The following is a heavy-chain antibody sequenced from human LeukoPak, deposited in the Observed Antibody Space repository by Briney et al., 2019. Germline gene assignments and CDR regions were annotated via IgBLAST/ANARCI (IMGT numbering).Heavy chain of an antibody. CDR3: AKIPYDSSGFDY. J-gene: IGHJ4*02. CDR2: ISGCGGST. CDR1: GFTFSSYA. V-gene: IGHV3-23*01. D-gene: IGHD3-22*01. Sequence: GGSLRLSCAASGFTFSSYAMSWVRQAPGKGLEWVSAISGCGGSTYYADSVKGRFTISRDNSKNTLYLQMNSLRAEDTAVYYCAKIPYDSSGFDYWGQGTLVTVSS.